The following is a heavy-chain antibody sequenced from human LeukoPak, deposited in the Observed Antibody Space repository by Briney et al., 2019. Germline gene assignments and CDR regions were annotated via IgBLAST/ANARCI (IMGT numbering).Heavy chain of an antibody. V-gene: IGHV3-11*05. D-gene: IGHD3-10*01. CDR2: ISKSGTST. Sequence: GQSLRLSCAASGFTFSDYYMSWIRQAPGKGLEWVSYISKSGTSTKYADSVKGRFSISRDNAKQSLYLQLNSLTAEDTAVYYCARVRSSGSPLDYWGQGTLVTVSS. J-gene: IGHJ4*02. CDR1: GFTFSDYY. CDR3: ARVRSSGSPLDY.